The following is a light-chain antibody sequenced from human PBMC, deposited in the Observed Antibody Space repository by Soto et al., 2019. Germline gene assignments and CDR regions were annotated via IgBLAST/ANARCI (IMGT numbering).Light chain of an antibody. V-gene: IGKV1-8*01. CDR3: QQYNNWPPYT. Sequence: AIRVTQSPSSFSASTGDRVTITCRASQDITSFLAWYQQKPGKAPQLLIYAASTLQSGVPSRFSGSGSGTDFTLTISRLQSEDFATYYCQQYNNWPPYTFGQGTKLEIK. CDR2: AAS. CDR1: QDITSF. J-gene: IGKJ2*01.